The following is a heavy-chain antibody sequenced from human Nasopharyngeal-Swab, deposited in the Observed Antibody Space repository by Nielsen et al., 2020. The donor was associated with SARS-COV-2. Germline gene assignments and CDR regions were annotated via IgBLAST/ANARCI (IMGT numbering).Heavy chain of an antibody. CDR1: GYTFTSYY. D-gene: IGHD2-2*01. CDR2: INPSGGST. J-gene: IGHJ6*02. Sequence: ASVKVSCKASGYTFTSYYMHWVRQAPGQGLEWMGIINPSGGSTSYAQKFQGRVTMTRDTSTSTVYMELSSLRSEDTAVYYCARDIVVVPAAIHYYYYGMDVWSQGTTVTVSS. V-gene: IGHV1-46*01. CDR3: ARDIVVVPAAIHYYYYGMDV.